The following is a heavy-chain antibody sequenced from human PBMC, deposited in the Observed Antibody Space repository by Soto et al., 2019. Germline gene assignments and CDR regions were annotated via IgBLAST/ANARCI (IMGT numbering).Heavy chain of an antibody. CDR1: GFTFSSYA. CDR2: ISGSGGNT. D-gene: IGHD3-10*01. Sequence: EVQLLESGGGLVQPGGSLRPSCAASGFTFSSYAMSGVRQAPGKGLEWVSAISGSGGNTYYADSVKDRFTISRDNSKNTLYLPMNTLRAEDTAVYYCAKGREGFGNDAFDIWGQGTMVTVSS. CDR3: AKGREGFGNDAFDI. J-gene: IGHJ3*02. V-gene: IGHV3-23*01.